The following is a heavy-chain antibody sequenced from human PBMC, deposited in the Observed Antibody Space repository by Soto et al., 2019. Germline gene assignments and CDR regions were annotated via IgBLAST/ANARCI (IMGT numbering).Heavy chain of an antibody. J-gene: IGHJ4*02. V-gene: IGHV3-7*03. CDR3: VKDGGYCSSSTCYSPRNHYFDS. CDR1: GFTFSDYW. Sequence: GSLRLSCEASGFTFSDYWMSWVRQAPGKGPEWVANIKFDGSEKQYVDSVRGRFTISRDNSRNSPFLQMNSLRAGDTAVYYCVKDGGYCSSSTCYSPRNHYFDSWGQGTLVTVSS. D-gene: IGHD2-2*01. CDR2: IKFDGSEK.